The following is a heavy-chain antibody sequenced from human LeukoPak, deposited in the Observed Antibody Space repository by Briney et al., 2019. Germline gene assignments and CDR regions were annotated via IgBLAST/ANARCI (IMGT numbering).Heavy chain of an antibody. V-gene: IGHV4-39*07. CDR3: ASDSIMITFGGVFFDY. J-gene: IGHJ4*02. Sequence: SETLSLTCTVSGGSISSSSYYWGWIRQPPGKGLEWIGGIYYSGSTYYNPSLKSRVTISVDTSKNQFSLKLSSVTAADTAVYYCASDSIMITFGGVFFDYWGQGTLVTVSS. CDR2: IYYSGST. D-gene: IGHD3-16*01. CDR1: GGSISSSSYY.